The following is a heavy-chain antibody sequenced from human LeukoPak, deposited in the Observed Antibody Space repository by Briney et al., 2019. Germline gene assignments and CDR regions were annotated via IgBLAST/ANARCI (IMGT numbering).Heavy chain of an antibody. CDR2: INTDGRTT. J-gene: IGHJ6*03. CDR3: ARGPSFCYYYYMDV. Sequence: GGSLRLSCAASGFTFSSYWMHWVRQAPGKGLVWVSRINTDGRTTSYADSVKGRFTISRDNAKNTLYLQMNSLRAEDTAVYYCARGPSFCYYYYMDVWGKGTTLTVSS. V-gene: IGHV3-74*01. CDR1: GFTFSSYW. D-gene: IGHD3-16*02.